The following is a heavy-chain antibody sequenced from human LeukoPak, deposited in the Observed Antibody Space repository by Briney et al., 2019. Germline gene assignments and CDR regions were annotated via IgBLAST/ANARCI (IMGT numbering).Heavy chain of an antibody. CDR1: GGSISSGSYY. D-gene: IGHD2-2*02. Sequence: SETLSLTCTVSGGSISSGSYYWSWIRQPAGKGLEWIGRIYTSGSTNYNPSLKSRVTISVDTSKNQFSLKLSSVTAADAAVYYCAREIGVRYCSGTSCYTPYYYYGMDVWGQGTTVTVSS. V-gene: IGHV4-61*02. CDR2: IYTSGST. CDR3: AREIGVRYCSGTSCYTPYYYYGMDV. J-gene: IGHJ6*02.